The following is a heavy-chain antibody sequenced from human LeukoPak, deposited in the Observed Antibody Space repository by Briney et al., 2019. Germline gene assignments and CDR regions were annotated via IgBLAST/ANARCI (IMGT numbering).Heavy chain of an antibody. Sequence: GGSLRLSCAASGFTFSSYAMSWVRQAPGKGLEWVSAISGSGGSTYYADSVKGRFTISRDNSKNTLYLQMNSLRAEDTAVYYCAKTIAVAGTDDYFDYWGQGTLVTVPS. CDR1: GFTFSSYA. D-gene: IGHD6-19*01. CDR2: ISGSGGST. CDR3: AKTIAVAGTDDYFDY. J-gene: IGHJ4*02. V-gene: IGHV3-23*01.